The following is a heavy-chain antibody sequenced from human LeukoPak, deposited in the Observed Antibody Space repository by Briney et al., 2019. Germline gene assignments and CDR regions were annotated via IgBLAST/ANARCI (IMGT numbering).Heavy chain of an antibody. CDR3: ARYGSVVDTAIFDY. CDR2: INAGNGNT. Sequence: ASVKVSCKASGYTFTSYAIHWMRLAPGQRLEWMGWINAGNGNTKYSQKFQGRVTITRDTSASTAYMELSSLRSEDTAVYYCARYGSVVDTAIFDYWGQGTLVTVSS. CDR1: GYTFTSYA. J-gene: IGHJ4*02. D-gene: IGHD5-18*01. V-gene: IGHV1-3*01.